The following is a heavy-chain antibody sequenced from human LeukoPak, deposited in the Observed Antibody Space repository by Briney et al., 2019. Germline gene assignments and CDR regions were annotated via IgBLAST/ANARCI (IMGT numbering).Heavy chain of an antibody. D-gene: IGHD6-19*01. CDR1: GFTFSNYA. V-gene: IGHV3-23*01. CDR3: ARERTSGWDAFDF. CDR2: ISGSGGST. J-gene: IGHJ4*02. Sequence: QPGGSLRLSCAASGFTFSNYAMSWVRQAPGKGLEWVSAISGSGGSTYYADSVKGRFTISRDNSKDTLYLQMNSLRAEDTAVYYCARERTSGWDAFDFWGQGTLVTVSS.